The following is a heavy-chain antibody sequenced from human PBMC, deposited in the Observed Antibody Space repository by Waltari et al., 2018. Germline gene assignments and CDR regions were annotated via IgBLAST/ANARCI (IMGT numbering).Heavy chain of an antibody. J-gene: IGHJ5*02. CDR3: AKEVWQQVVKLVGWFDP. D-gene: IGHD6-13*01. V-gene: IGHV3-23*01. CDR1: GFTLTRSA. Sequence: EVQLLGSGGGLVQPGGSLTLSCVVSGFTLTRSAMTWVRQVPGKGLEWVAAIGSPGGKTYYADSVKGRFTISRDSSKNTLYLQMNSLRVEDTAVYYCAKEVWQQVVKLVGWFDPWGQGTLVTVSS. CDR2: IGSPGGKT.